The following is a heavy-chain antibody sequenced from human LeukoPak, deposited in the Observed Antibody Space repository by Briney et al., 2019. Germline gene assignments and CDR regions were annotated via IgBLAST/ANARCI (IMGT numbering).Heavy chain of an antibody. CDR3: ARALLGEAFDY. V-gene: IGHV3-21*01. J-gene: IGHJ4*02. CDR2: ISTSSSYI. Sequence: GGSLRLSCAASGFTFNSYSMNWVRQAPGKGLEWVSSISTSSSYIYYADSVKGRFTISRDNAKNSLYLQMNSLRAEDTAVYYCARALLGEAFDYWGQGTLVTVSS. D-gene: IGHD3-16*01. CDR1: GFTFNSYS.